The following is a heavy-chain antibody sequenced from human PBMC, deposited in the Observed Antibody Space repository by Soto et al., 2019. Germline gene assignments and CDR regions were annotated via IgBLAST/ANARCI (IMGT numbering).Heavy chain of an antibody. CDR2: INHSGST. CDR3: VRLVVLRYFEWLSLPTRFDY. Sequence: SETLSLTCAVYGGSFSGYYWSWIRQPPGKGLEWIGEINHSGSTNYNPSLKSRVTISVDTSKNQFSLKLSSVTAADTAVYYCVRLVVLRYFEWLSLPTRFDYWGQGTLVTVS. J-gene: IGHJ4*02. V-gene: IGHV4-34*01. CDR1: GGSFSGYY. D-gene: IGHD3-9*01.